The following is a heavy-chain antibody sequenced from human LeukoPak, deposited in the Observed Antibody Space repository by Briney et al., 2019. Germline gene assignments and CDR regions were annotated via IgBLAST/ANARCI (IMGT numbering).Heavy chain of an antibody. D-gene: IGHD5-24*01. Sequence: PGGSLRLSCAASGFTFSSYGMHWVRQAPGKGLEWVAFIRYDGSNKYYADSVKGRFTISRDNSKNTLYLQMNSLRAEDTAVYYCAKDLISGRWLQYAGDYWGQGTLVTVSS. CDR3: AKDLISGRWLQYAGDY. CDR1: GFTFSSYG. J-gene: IGHJ4*02. V-gene: IGHV3-30*02. CDR2: IRYDGSNK.